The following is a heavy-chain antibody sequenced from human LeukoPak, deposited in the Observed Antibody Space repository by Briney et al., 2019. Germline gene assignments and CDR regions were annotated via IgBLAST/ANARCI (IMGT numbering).Heavy chain of an antibody. J-gene: IGHJ5*02. CDR1: GGSISSYY. V-gene: IGHV4-59*01. CDR2: IYYSGST. CDR3: AKDWELGS. Sequence: SETLSLTCTVSGGSISSYYWSWIRQPPGKGLEWIGYIYYSGSTNYNPSLKSRVTISVDTSKNQFSLKLTSVTAADTAFYYCAKDWELGSWGQGTLVTVSS. D-gene: IGHD1-26*01.